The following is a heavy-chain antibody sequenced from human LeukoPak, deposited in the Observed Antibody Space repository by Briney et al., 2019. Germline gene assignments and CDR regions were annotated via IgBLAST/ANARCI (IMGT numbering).Heavy chain of an antibody. CDR3: TRVNSRDGYNYDY. D-gene: IGHD5-24*01. J-gene: IGHJ4*02. CDR1: GFTFSDHY. V-gene: IGHV3-72*01. Sequence: HTGGSLRLSCAASGFTFSDHYMDWVRQAPGEGLEWVGRIRNKVNSYSTQYAASVKGRFIISRDDSKNSLSLQMNSLKTEDTGVYYCTRVNSRDGYNYDYWGQGTLVTVSS. CDR2: IRNKVNSYST.